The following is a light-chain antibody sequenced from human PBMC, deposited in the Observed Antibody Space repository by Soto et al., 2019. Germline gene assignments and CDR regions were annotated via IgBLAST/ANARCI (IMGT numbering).Light chain of an antibody. V-gene: IGKV2-24*01. CDR2: QVS. CDR3: VQCSQCPPT. J-gene: IGKJ1*01. CDR1: QSLVYSDGNTY. Sequence: DVVLTQSPLSPPVTLGQPASISCRSSQSLVYSDGNTYLTWLQQRPGQPPRRLIYQVSTRFSGVPDRFSGSGAGTDFTLKISRVEAEDVGVYYCVQCSQCPPTFGEGTKVEIK.